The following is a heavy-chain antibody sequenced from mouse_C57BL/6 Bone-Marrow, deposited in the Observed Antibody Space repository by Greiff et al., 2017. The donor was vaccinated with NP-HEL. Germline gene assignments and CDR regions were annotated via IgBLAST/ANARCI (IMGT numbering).Heavy chain of an antibody. CDR1: GYTFTDYY. J-gene: IGHJ2*01. CDR2: INPNNGGT. V-gene: IGHV1-26*01. Sequence: EVQLQQSGPELVKPGASVKISCKASGYTFTDYYMNWVKQSHGKSLEWIGDINPNNGGTSYTQKFKGKATLTVDKSSSTAYMELRSLTSKDSSVYYCARFDYWGHGTTLTVSS. CDR3: ARFDY.